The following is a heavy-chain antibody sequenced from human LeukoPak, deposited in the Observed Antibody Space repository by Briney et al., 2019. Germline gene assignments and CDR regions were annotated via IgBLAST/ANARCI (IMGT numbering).Heavy chain of an antibody. CDR1: GDSISNYY. CDR2: IDYSRST. CDR3: GRVNSSGSVL. Sequence: SETLSLTCTVSGDSISNYYWSWIRQPPGKELEWVGYIDYSRSTHYNPSLKSRVTISVDTSKNQVSLKLSSVTAADTAVYYCGRVNSSGSVLWGQGTMVTVSS. J-gene: IGHJ3*01. V-gene: IGHV4-59*01. D-gene: IGHD6-19*01.